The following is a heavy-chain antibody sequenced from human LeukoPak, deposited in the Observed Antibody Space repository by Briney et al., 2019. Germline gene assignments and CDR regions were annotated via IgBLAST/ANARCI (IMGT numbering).Heavy chain of an antibody. CDR3: ARSSSSSPLKWFDP. V-gene: IGHV4-59*08. CDR1: GFIVSSNY. CDR2: IYYSGTT. D-gene: IGHD6-13*01. J-gene: IGHJ5*02. Sequence: GSLRLSCAASGFIVSSNYMSWIRQPPGKGLEWIGYIYYSGTTNYNPSLKSRVTISADTSKNQFSLKLSSVTAADTAVYYCARSSSSSPLKWFDPWGQGSLVTVSS.